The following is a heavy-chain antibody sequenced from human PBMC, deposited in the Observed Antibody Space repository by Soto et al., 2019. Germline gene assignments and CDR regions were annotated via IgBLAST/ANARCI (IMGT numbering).Heavy chain of an antibody. CDR1: GGTFSSYA. CDR2: IIPSFGPA. J-gene: IGHJ6*02. V-gene: IGHV1-69*01. CDR3: ARLAGSNLYYYGMDV. Sequence: QVQLVQSGAEVKKPGSSVKVSCKASGGTFSSYAISWVRQAPGQGLEWMGGIIPSFGPANYAQKFQGRVTITSDESTSTAYMELSSLRSEDTAVYYCARLAGSNLYYYGMDVWGQGTTVTVSS.